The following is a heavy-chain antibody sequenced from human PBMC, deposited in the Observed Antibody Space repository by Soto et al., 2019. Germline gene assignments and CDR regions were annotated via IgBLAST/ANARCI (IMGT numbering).Heavy chain of an antibody. CDR1: GFTFDDYA. D-gene: IGHD1-1*01. CDR3: AKDTGTRTVNPYYYYYYGMDV. V-gene: IGHV3-9*01. Sequence: GGSLRLSCAASGFTFDDYAMHWVRQAPGKGLEWVSGISWNSGSIGYADSVKGRFTISRDNAKNSLYLQMNSLRAEDTALYYCAKDTGTRTVNPYYYYYYGMDVWGQGTTVTVSS. CDR2: ISWNSGSI. J-gene: IGHJ6*02.